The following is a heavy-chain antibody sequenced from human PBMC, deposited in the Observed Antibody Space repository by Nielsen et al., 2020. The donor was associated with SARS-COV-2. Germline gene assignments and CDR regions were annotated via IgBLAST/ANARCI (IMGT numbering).Heavy chain of an antibody. V-gene: IGHV3-9*01. CDR1: GFTFDDYV. J-gene: IGHJ4*02. CDR3: AKDQWFGGLCLDY. D-gene: IGHD3-10*01. Sequence: SLKISCAASGFTFDDYVMHWVRQAPGKGLEWVSGISWNSGSIVYADSVKGRFTISRDNSKDTLSLQMNSLTAEDTAMYYCAKDQWFGGLCLDYWGQGSLVIVSS. CDR2: ISWNSGSI.